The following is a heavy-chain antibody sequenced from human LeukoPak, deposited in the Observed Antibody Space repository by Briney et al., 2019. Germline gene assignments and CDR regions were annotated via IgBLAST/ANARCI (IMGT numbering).Heavy chain of an antibody. CDR3: AREPRRIAFDI. CDR1: GFTFSDYY. Sequence: GGSLRLSCAASGFTFSDYYMAWIRQAPGKGLEWVSYISSRGTTIYYADSVKGRFTISRDNAKNSLYLQMNSLNAEDTAVYYCAREPRRIAFDIWGQGTMVTVSS. D-gene: IGHD2-15*01. CDR2: ISSRGTTI. J-gene: IGHJ3*02. V-gene: IGHV3-11*04.